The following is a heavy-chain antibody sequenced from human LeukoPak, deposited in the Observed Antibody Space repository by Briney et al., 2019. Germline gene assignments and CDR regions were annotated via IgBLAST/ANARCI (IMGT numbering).Heavy chain of an antibody. CDR1: GFTFSSHW. D-gene: IGHD3-22*01. J-gene: IGHJ3*02. V-gene: IGHV3-74*01. CDR2: INSDGSST. Sequence: SGGSLRLSCAASGFTFSSHWMHWVRQAPGKGLVWVSIINSDGSSTNYADSVKGRFTISRDNAKNTLYLQMSSLRAEDTAVYYCARGPNIVVVDDAFDIWGQGTMVTVSS. CDR3: ARGPNIVVVDDAFDI.